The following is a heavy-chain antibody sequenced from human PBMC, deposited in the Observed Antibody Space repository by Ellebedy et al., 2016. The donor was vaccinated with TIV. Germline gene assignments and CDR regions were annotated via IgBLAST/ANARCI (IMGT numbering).Heavy chain of an antibody. V-gene: IGHV3-48*01. D-gene: IGHD1-1*01. CDR1: EFTFA. J-gene: IGHJ4*02. Sequence: PGGSLRLSCAASEFTFAMNWVRQAPGKRLEWVSYINSDSNTIYYADSVKGRFTISRDNAKNSVYLQMNSLRAEDTALYYCVKDSNNWSFEYWGQGTLVTVSS. CDR2: INSDSNTI. CDR3: VKDSNNWSFEY.